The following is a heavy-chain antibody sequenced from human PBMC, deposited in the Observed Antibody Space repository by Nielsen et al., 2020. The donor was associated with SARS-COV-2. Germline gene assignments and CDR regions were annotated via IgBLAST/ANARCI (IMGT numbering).Heavy chain of an antibody. V-gene: IGHV4-61*01. J-gene: IGHJ2*01. CDR1: AGSVSSGYYY. Sequence: SETLSLTCTVSAGSVSSGYYYWTWIRQPPGKGLEWIGHIHYSGSTSQNPSLKSRVTISIDTTKNQFFLMLSSVTAADTAFYYCARVGGSSRYRWYFDLWGRGTLVTVSS. CDR2: IHYSGST. CDR3: ARVGGSSRYRWYFDL. D-gene: IGHD6-13*01.